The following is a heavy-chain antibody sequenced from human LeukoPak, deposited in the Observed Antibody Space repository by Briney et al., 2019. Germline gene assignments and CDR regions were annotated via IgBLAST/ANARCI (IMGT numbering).Heavy chain of an antibody. Sequence: GTSVKVSCKASGFTFTSSAMQRVRQARGQRLEWIGWIVVCSGNTNYAQKFQERVTINRDMSTSTAYMELSSLRSEDTAVYYCAVSSNWSNYDAFDIWGQGTMVTVSS. CDR3: AVSSNWSNYDAFDI. CDR2: IVVCSGNT. J-gene: IGHJ3*02. CDR1: GFTFTSSA. V-gene: IGHV1-58*02. D-gene: IGHD6-13*01.